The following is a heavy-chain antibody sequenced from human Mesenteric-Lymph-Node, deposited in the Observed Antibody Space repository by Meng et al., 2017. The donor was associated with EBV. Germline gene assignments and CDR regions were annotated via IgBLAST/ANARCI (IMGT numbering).Heavy chain of an antibody. J-gene: IGHJ1*01. CDR3: ARDTSFQH. CDR1: GGSISTYY. CDR2: VYISGST. V-gene: IGHV4-59*01. Sequence: VQLQESGPGLVKPSETLSLTCIVSGGSISTYYWNWIRQPPGKGLEWIGYVYISGSTNFQSSLYNPSLNSRVTISADTSRNQVSLKLTSVTAADTAVYYCARDTSFQHWGQGTLVTVSS.